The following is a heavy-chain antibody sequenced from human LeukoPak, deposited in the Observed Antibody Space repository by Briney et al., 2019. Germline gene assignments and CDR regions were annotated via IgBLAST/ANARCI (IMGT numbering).Heavy chain of an antibody. CDR2: INPNSGGT. Sequence: ASVKVSCKASGYTFTSYGISWVRQAPGQGLEWMGWINPNSGGTNYAQKFQGRVTMTRDTSISTAYMELSRLRSDDTAVYYCARSTVTTEFDYWGQGTLVTVSS. V-gene: IGHV1-2*02. D-gene: IGHD4-17*01. J-gene: IGHJ4*02. CDR1: GYTFTSYG. CDR3: ARSTVTTEFDY.